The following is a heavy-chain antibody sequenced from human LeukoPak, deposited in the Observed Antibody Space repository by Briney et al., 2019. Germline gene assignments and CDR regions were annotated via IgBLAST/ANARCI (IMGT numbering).Heavy chain of an antibody. D-gene: IGHD3-22*01. J-gene: IGHJ4*02. CDR2: IYYSGST. V-gene: IGHV4-59*08. CDR1: GGSISSYY. Sequence: SETLSLTCTVSGGSISSYYWSWIRQPPGKGLEWIGSIYYSGSTYYNPSLKSRVTISVDTSKNQFSLKLSSVTAADTAVYYCARPGYYYDTGWGQGTLVTVSS. CDR3: ARPGYYYDTG.